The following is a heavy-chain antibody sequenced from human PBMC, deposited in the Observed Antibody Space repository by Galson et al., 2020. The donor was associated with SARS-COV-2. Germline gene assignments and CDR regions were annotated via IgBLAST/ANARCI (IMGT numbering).Heavy chain of an antibody. CDR3: ASNWYYDILTGYNYYGMDV. J-gene: IGHJ6*02. V-gene: IGHV3-66*02. Sequence: GGSLRLSCAASGFTVSSNYMSWVRQAPGKGLEWVSVIYSGGSTYYADSVKGRFTISRDNSKNTLYLQMNSLRAEDTAVYYCASNWYYDILTGYNYYGMDVWGQGTTVTVSS. CDR1: GFTVSSNY. D-gene: IGHD3-9*01. CDR2: IYSGGST.